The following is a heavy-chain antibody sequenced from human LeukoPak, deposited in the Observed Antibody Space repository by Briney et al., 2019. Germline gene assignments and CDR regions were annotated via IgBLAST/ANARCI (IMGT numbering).Heavy chain of an antibody. J-gene: IGHJ4*02. D-gene: IGHD2-8*01. CDR3: VRGLNGNSDS. CDR2: MNSDGRTT. CDR1: GFTFSSSW. V-gene: IGHV3-74*01. Sequence: PGGSLRLSCAASGFTFSSSWMHWVRQAPGKGLIWVSRMNSDGRTTTYADSVKGRFTISRDNAKSTLFLQMNSLTADDTAVYYCVRGLNGNSDSWGQGALVTVSS.